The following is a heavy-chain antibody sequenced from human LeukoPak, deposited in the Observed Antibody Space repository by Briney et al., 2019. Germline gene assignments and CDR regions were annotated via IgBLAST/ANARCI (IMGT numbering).Heavy chain of an antibody. V-gene: IGHV4-61*05. CDR3: ARYSSRNIFDY. CDR1: GVSISGSNSY. Sequence: SETLSLTCTVSGVSISGSNSYWGWIRQPPGKGLEWIGYIYYSGSTNYNPSLKSRVTISVDTSKNQFSLKLSSVTAADTAVYYCARYSSRNIFDYWGQGTLVTVSS. CDR2: IYYSGST. J-gene: IGHJ4*02. D-gene: IGHD6-13*01.